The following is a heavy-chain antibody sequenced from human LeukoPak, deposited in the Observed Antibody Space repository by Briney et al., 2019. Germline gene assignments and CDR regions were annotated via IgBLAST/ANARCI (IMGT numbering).Heavy chain of an antibody. CDR1: GGSISSGGYS. D-gene: IGHD6-19*01. CDR3: ARGRSGWYKYFPYNWFDP. Sequence: PSETLSLTCAVSGGSISSGGYSWSWIRQPPGKGLEWIGYIYHSGSTYYNPSLKSRVTISVDRSKNQFSLKLSSVTAADTAVYYCARGRSGWYKYFPYNWFDPWGQGTLVTVSS. J-gene: IGHJ5*02. CDR2: IYHSGST. V-gene: IGHV4-30-2*01.